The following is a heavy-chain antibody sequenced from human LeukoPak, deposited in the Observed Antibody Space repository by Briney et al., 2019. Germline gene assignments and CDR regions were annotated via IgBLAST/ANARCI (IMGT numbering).Heavy chain of an antibody. CDR3: ARHSGSGSLSRPFDP. J-gene: IGHJ5*02. Sequence: PSETLSLTCSVSGASVTSGGFYWGWLRQPPGKGPEWIVTVYYTGSTYYNPSLKSRVTISIDTSKNQFSLRLTSVTTTDTAIYHCARHSGSGSLSRPFDPWGQGTLVSVSS. CDR1: GASVTSGGFY. D-gene: IGHD3-10*01. CDR2: VYYTGST. V-gene: IGHV4-39*01.